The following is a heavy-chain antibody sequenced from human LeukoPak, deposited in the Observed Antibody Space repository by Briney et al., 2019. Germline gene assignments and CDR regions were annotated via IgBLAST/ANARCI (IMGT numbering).Heavy chain of an antibody. J-gene: IGHJ5*02. CDR2: INSDGSST. V-gene: IGHV3-74*01. Sequence: PGGSLRLSCAASGFTFSSYWMHWVRQAPGKGLVWVSRINSDGSSTSYADSVKGRFTISRDNAKNSLYLQMNSLRAEDTAVYYCAREYCSGGSCSLDPWGQGTLVTVSS. CDR1: GFTFSSYW. D-gene: IGHD2-15*01. CDR3: AREYCSGGSCSLDP.